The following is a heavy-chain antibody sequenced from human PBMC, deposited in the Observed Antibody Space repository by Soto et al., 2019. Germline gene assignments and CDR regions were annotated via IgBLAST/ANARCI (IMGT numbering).Heavy chain of an antibody. Sequence: GGSLKISWKGPGYNFQTYLIAWVRQVPGKGLEWMGFIYPHDSDTRYSPSFRGQVTISADKSINTAYLEWTSLKASDTDIYFCARPTDYPYGMQVWGQGTNVTVSS. CDR3: ARPTDYPYGMQV. D-gene: IGHD4-17*01. J-gene: IGHJ6*02. V-gene: IGHV5-51*01. CDR2: IYPHDSDT. CDR1: GYNFQTYL.